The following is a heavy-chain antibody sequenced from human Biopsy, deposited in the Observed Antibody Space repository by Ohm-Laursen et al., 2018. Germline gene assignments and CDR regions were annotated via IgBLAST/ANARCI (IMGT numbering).Heavy chain of an antibody. V-gene: IGHV3-23*01. J-gene: IGHJ6*02. CDR2: ISSAGGST. CDR3: TRLAYYYYYGMDV. CDR1: GFTFSSFA. D-gene: IGHD3-3*02. Sequence: SLRLSCAASGFTFSSFAMTWVRQGPGKGLEWVSTISSAGGSTFYAESVKGRFTISRDNAKNSLYLQMNSLRAEDTAVYYCTRLAYYYYYGMDVWGQGTTVTVSS.